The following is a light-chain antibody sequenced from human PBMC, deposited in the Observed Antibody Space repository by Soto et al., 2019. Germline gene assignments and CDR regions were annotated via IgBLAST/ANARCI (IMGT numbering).Light chain of an antibody. CDR3: QQTYSTPLT. J-gene: IGKJ4*01. CDR2: AAS. CDR1: QSINSH. V-gene: IGKV1-39*01. Sequence: DIQMTQSPPSLSASVGDRVTITCWASQSINSHLNWYQQKPGKAPNLLIYAASNLQSGVPARFSGSGSGTDFTLTISTLQPEDFATYYCQQTYSTPLTFGGGTKVEIK.